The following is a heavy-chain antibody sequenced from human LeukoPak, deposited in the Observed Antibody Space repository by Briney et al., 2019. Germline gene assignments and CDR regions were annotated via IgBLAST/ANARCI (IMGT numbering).Heavy chain of an antibody. CDR3: ARDRVEVLSSGWYEVYDY. D-gene: IGHD6-19*01. CDR1: GYTFTGYY. J-gene: IGHJ4*02. CDR2: INPNSGGT. V-gene: IGHV1-2*02. Sequence: ASVKVSCKASGYTFTGYYMHWVRQAPRQGLEWMGWINPNSGGTNYAQKFQGRVTMTRDTSISTAYMELSRLRSDDTAVYYCARDRVEVLSSGWYEVYDYWGQGTLVTVSS.